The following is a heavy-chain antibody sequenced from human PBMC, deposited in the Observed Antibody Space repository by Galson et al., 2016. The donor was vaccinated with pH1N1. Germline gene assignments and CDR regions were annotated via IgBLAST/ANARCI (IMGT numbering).Heavy chain of an antibody. J-gene: IGHJ6*03. CDR3: AKDEVTPGYYYMDV. CDR1: GFTFTKYA. D-gene: IGHD2-15*01. CDR2: IRYDGNNK. V-gene: IGHV3-30*02. Sequence: SLRLSCAASGFTFTKYALNWVRQAPGKGLEWVAFIRYDGNNKYYADSVKGRFTISRDNSKNTLYLQMNSLSAEDTAVYYCAKDEVTPGYYYMDVWAKGPRSPSL.